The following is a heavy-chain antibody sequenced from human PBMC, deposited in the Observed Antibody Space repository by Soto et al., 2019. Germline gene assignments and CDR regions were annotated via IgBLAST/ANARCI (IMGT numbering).Heavy chain of an antibody. D-gene: IGHD1-26*01. CDR3: ARYYLRGGSNFGLLDP. CDR1: AYNFAGYW. V-gene: IGHV5-51*01. CDR2: IYPGDSDT. J-gene: IGHJ5*02. Sequence: PGESLKISCKASAYNFAGYWLGWVRQMPGKGLELMGIIYPGDSDTRYSPSFQGQVTFSADKCISTAYVQWSTLKASDTAMYYCARYYLRGGSNFGLLDPWGKGSRVTVSS.